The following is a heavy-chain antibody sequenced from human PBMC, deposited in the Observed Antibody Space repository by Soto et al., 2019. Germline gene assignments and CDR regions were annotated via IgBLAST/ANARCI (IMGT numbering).Heavy chain of an antibody. CDR1: GFTFSRYA. CDR2: ISDSGSST. J-gene: IGHJ4*02. V-gene: IGHV3-23*01. D-gene: IGHD4-17*01. Sequence: EVQLLESGGDLVQPGGSLRLSCAAYGFTFSRYAMSWVRQAPGKGLEWVSGISDSGSSTYYADSVKGRFTISRDNSKTTLELQKNSLIVEDTAFYYCAKDICGSTGVDYWGQGTLVTVSS. CDR3: AKDICGSTGVDY.